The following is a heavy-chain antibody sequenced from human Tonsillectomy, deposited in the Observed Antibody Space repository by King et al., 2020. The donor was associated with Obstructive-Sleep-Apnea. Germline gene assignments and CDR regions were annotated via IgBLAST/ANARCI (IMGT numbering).Heavy chain of an antibody. CDR1: GDSISTYY. CDR2: IYYSGST. V-gene: IGHV4-59*01. J-gene: IGHJ4*02. D-gene: IGHD5-18*01. Sequence: QLQESGPGLVKPSETLSLTCTVSGDSISTYYWSWIRQPPGKGLECIGYIYYSGSTSYNASLKSRVTISVDTSKNQFSLKLRSVTAADTAVYYCARDLGYSYGIDYWGQGTLVTVSS. CDR3: ARDLGYSYGIDY.